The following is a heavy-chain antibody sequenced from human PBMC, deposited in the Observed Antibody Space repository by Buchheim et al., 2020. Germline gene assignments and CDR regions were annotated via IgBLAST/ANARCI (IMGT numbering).Heavy chain of an antibody. CDR3: ARDTAYVGGAYGMDV. J-gene: IGHJ6*02. V-gene: IGHV4-59*01. CDR2: IYYSGST. D-gene: IGHD1-26*01. CDR1: GGSISSYY. Sequence: QVQLQESGPGLVKPSETPSLTCTVSGGSISSYYWSWIRQPPGKGLEWIGYIYYSGSTNYNPSLKSRVTISVDTSKNQFSLKLSSVTAADTAVYYCARDTAYVGGAYGMDVWGQGTT.